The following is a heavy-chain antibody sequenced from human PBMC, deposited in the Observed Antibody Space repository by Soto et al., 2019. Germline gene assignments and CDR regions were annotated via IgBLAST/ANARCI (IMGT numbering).Heavy chain of an antibody. D-gene: IGHD1-1*01. V-gene: IGHV3-33*01. Sequence: QVQLVESGGGVVQPGRSLRLSCAASGFTFSSYGMHWVRQAPGKGLEGVAVIWYDGSNKYYADSVKGRFTISRDNSKNKQYLQMNSLRAEDTAVYYCARGNEPSRVFDYWGQGTLVTVS. CDR3: ARGNEPSRVFDY. CDR2: IWYDGSNK. J-gene: IGHJ4*02. CDR1: GFTFSSYG.